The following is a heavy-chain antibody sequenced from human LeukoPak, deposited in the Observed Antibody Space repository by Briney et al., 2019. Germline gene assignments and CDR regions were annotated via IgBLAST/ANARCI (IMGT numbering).Heavy chain of an antibody. CDR2: IDQDGSEK. CDR3: ARDPGVRWLVGFDY. J-gene: IGHJ4*02. V-gene: IGHV3-7*01. CDR1: AFTFSSYW. Sequence: PGGSLRLSCAASAFTFSSYWMSWVRQAPGNGLEWVANIDQDGSEKYYVESMKGRITISRDTAKNSLYLQMDSLRAEDTAVYYCARDPGVRWLVGFDYWGQGTLVTVSS. D-gene: IGHD6-19*01.